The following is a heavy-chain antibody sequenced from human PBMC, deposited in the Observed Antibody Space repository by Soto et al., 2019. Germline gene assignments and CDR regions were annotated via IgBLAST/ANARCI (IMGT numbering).Heavy chain of an antibody. Sequence: QMQLLQSGPDVKKTGTSVRVSCKDAGFTFTKSAGQRVRQSRGPRFAWREWIVVGTGNTNYALKFQESVTVIGDMSTSTAYMARSSLRSEDTAVYYCAAGLKYDFCSGYTPGIDYFIGMDVWGQFNTGTDSS. J-gene: IGHJ6*02. V-gene: IGHV1-58*01. CDR1: GFTFTKSA. CDR2: IVVGTGNT. D-gene: IGHD3-3*01. CDR3: AAGLKYDFCSGYTPGIDYFIGMDV.